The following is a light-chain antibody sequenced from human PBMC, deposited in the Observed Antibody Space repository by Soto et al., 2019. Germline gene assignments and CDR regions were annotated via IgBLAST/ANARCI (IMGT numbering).Light chain of an antibody. CDR3: GTWDSSLSAV. CDR2: ENN. CDR1: RSNIGNNY. Sequence: VLAQPPPVSAAPGHNVTMSCSGSRSNIGNNYVSWYQQLPGTAPKLLIYENNKRPSAIPDRFSGSKSGTSATLGITGLQTGDEADYYCGTWDSSLSAVFGTGTKVTVL. V-gene: IGLV1-51*02. J-gene: IGLJ1*01.